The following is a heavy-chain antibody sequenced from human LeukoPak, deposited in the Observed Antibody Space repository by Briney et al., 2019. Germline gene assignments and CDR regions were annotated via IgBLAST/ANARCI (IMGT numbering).Heavy chain of an antibody. D-gene: IGHD3-22*01. V-gene: IGHV4-59*11. J-gene: IGHJ3*02. CDR1: GGSISSHY. Sequence: PSETLSLTCTVSGGSISSHYWTWIRQPPGRGLEWIGYIYYTGSTRYNPPLQSRLTISLDTSENTFSLKLTSVTAADTAVYYCARLLDNDSSGHPDTFDMWGQGTVVTVSS. CDR3: ARLLDNDSSGHPDTFDM. CDR2: IYYTGST.